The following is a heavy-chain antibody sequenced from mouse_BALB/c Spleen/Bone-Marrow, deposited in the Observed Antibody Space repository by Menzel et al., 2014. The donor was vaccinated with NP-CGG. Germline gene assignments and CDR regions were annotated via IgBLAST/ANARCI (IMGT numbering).Heavy chain of an antibody. CDR3: ASYYYGRYFDV. D-gene: IGHD1-1*01. CDR2: IVPANGNT. CDR1: GFNIKDTY. V-gene: IGHV14-3*02. Sequence: EVQLQQSGAELVKPGASVKLSCTASGFNIKDTYMHWVKQRLEQALEWIGRIVPANGNTKYDPKFQGKATITADTTSNTAYLQLSSLTSEDTAVYYCASYYYGRYFDVWGAGTTVTVSS. J-gene: IGHJ1*01.